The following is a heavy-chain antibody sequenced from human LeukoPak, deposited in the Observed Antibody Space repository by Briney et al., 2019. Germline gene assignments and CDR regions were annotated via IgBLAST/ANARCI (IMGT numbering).Heavy chain of an antibody. J-gene: IGHJ6*02. D-gene: IGHD4-17*01. CDR1: GGSISSYY. Sequence: SETLSLTCTVPGGSISSYYWSWIRQPPGKGLEWIGYIYYSGSTNYNPSLKSRVTISVDTSKNQFSLKLSSVTAADTAVYYCARQMTTVTTRYYYYGMDVWGRGTTVTVSS. CDR2: IYYSGST. V-gene: IGHV4-59*08. CDR3: ARQMTTVTTRYYYYGMDV.